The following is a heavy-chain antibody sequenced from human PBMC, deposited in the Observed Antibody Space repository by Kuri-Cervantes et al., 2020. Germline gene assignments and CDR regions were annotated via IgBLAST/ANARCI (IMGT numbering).Heavy chain of an antibody. CDR1: GFTFSSYA. D-gene: IGHD4-17*01. CDR3: ARFYGDYVKPKIDY. V-gene: IGHV3-30*01. CDR2: ISYDGSNK. Sequence: GESLKISCAASGFTFSSYAMHWVRQAPGKGLEWVAVISYDGSNKYYADSVKGRFTISRDSSQNTLYLQMNSLRAEDTAVYYCARFYGDYVKPKIDYWGQGTLVTVSS. J-gene: IGHJ4*02.